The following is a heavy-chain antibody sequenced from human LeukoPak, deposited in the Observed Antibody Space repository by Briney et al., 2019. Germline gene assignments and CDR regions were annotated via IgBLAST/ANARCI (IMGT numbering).Heavy chain of an antibody. V-gene: IGHV3-48*01. CDR2: ISTSSSTI. Sequence: GGSLRLSCAASGFTFSSYSMNWVRQAPGKGLEWVSYISTSSSTIYYADSVKGRFTISRDNAKYSLYLQMNSLRAEDTAVYYCARGSSSSWYVHYFDYWGQGTLVTVSS. CDR1: GFTFSSYS. D-gene: IGHD6-13*01. J-gene: IGHJ4*02. CDR3: ARGSSSSWYVHYFDY.